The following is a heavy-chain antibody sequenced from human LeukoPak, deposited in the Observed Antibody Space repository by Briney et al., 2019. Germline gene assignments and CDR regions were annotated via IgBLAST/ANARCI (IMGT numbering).Heavy chain of an antibody. J-gene: IGHJ4*02. CDR3: ARGRGSRSFDY. Sequence: ASVKVSCKASGYTFTSYDINWVRQATGQGLEWMGWMNVNSGNTGYAQEFQGRVTMTRSTSISTAYMELSSLRSDDTAVYYCARGRGSRSFDYWGQGTLVTVSS. CDR2: MNVNSGNT. V-gene: IGHV1-8*01. D-gene: IGHD1-14*01. CDR1: GYTFTSYD.